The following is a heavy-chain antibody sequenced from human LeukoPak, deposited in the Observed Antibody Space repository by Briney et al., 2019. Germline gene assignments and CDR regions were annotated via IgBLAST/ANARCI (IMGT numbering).Heavy chain of an antibody. CDR1: GGSISSYY. D-gene: IGHD5-18*01. Sequence: SETLSLTCTVSGGSISSYYWSWIRQPPGKGLEWIGYIYYSGSTNYNPSLKSRVTISVDTSKNQFSLKLSSVTAADTAVYYCASDNLEYSYGQYAAFDIWGQGTMVTVSS. CDR2: IYYSGST. CDR3: ASDNLEYSYGQYAAFDI. J-gene: IGHJ3*02. V-gene: IGHV4-59*01.